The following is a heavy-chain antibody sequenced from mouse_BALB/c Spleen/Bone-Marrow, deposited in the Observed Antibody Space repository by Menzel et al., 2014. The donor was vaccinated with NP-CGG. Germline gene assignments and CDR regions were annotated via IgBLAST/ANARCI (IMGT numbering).Heavy chain of an antibody. J-gene: IGHJ2*01. D-gene: IGHD1-1*01. CDR1: GFSLTSYG. Sequence: QVHLQQPGPGLVQPSQSLSITCTVSGFSLTSYGVHWVRQSPGKGLEWLGVIWRGGSTDYNAAFMSRLSITKDNSKSXVFFKMNNLQADDTAIYYFSKNYYGSSHYWGQGTPLTVSS. CDR2: IWRGGST. CDR3: SKNYYGSSHY. V-gene: IGHV2-5*01.